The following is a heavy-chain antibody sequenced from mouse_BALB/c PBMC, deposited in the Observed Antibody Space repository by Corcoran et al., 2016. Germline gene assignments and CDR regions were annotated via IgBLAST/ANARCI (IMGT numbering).Heavy chain of an antibody. CDR2: IYPYNDGT. V-gene: IGHV1S136*01. CDR1: RYTFTSYV. D-gene: IGHD2-2*01. Sequence: EIQLQQSGPELVKPGASVKMSCKASRYTFTSYVMHWVKQKPGQGLEWIGYIYPYNDGTKYNEKFKGKATLTSDKSSSTAYMELSSLTSEDSAVYYCVREVPGGYPFDYWGQGTTLTVSS. J-gene: IGHJ2*01. CDR3: VREVPGGYPFDY.